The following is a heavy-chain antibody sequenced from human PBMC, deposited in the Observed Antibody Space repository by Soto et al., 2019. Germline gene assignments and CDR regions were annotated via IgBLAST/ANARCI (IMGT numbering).Heavy chain of an antibody. J-gene: IGHJ4*02. Sequence: QVQLQESGPGLVKPSQTLSLTCTVSGGSISSGDYYWSWIRQPPGKGVEWIGYIYYSGSTYYTPSLKSRVTISVDTSKNQFSLKLSSVTAADTAVDYCARVTWGFWSGSPFDYWGQGTLVTVSS. CDR2: IYYSGST. CDR3: ARVTWGFWSGSPFDY. D-gene: IGHD3-3*01. CDR1: GGSISSGDYY. V-gene: IGHV4-30-4*01.